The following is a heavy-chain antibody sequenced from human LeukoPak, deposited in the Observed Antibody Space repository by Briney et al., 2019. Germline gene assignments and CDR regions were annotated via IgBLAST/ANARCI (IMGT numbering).Heavy chain of an antibody. J-gene: IGHJ6*02. D-gene: IGHD2-21*01. V-gene: IGHV3-72*01. CDR2: IRNKANSYTT. Sequence: PGGSLRLSCAASGFTFSDHYMDWVRQAPGKGLEWVGRIRNKANSYTTEYAASVKGRFTISRDDSKNSLYLQMNSLKTEDTAVYYCARGHLACSGYGMDVWGQGTTVTVSS. CDR1: GFTFSDHY. CDR3: ARGHLACSGYGMDV.